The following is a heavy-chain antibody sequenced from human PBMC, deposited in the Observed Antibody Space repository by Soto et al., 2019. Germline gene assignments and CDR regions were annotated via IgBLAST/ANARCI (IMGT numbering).Heavy chain of an antibody. J-gene: IGHJ4*02. CDR1: GFTFSNAW. CDR2: IKSKTGGGTT. V-gene: IGHV3-15*07. D-gene: IGHD3-3*01. CDR3: TTDGYYDFWSGYYGYVDY. Sequence: PGGSLRLSCAASGFTFSNAWMNWVRQAPGKGLEWVGRIKSKTGGGTTDYAAPVKGRFTISRDDSKNTLYLQMNSLKTEDTAVYYCTTDGYYDFWSGYYGYVDYWGQGTLVTVS.